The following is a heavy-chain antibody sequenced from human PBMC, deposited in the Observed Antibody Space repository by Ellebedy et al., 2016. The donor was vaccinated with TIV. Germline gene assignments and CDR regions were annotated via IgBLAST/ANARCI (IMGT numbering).Heavy chain of an antibody. CDR3: ARAGVH. D-gene: IGHD2-8*01. Sequence: SETLSLTXSVSGFSISGGYYWGWIRQTPGKGLEWIGSMYHSGSTYYNPSLKSRVTISLDTSKNQFSLTLTSVTAADTAVYYCARAGVHWGQGTLVTVSS. V-gene: IGHV4-38-2*02. CDR2: MYHSGST. CDR1: GFSISGGYY. J-gene: IGHJ4*02.